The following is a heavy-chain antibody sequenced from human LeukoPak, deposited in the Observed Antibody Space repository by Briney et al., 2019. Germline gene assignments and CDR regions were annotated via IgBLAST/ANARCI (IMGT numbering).Heavy chain of an antibody. CDR1: GFIFSHYT. J-gene: IGHJ4*02. V-gene: IGHV3-23*01. D-gene: IGHD5-18*01. CDR3: AKEGSGYSYGTNYFDY. Sequence: GGSLRLSCAASGFIFSHYTMTWVRQAPGKGLEWVSSINGSGDATKYADSVMGRFTISRDNSKNTLYLQMNSLRAEDTAVYYCAKEGSGYSYGTNYFDYWGQGTLVTVSS. CDR2: INGSGDAT.